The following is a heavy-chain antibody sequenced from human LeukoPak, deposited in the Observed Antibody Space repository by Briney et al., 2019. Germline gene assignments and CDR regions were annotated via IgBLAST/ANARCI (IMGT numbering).Heavy chain of an antibody. J-gene: IGHJ6*02. CDR2: ISSSSSYI. V-gene: IGHV3-21*01. CDR3: ASRTGGWGPTWDV. CDR1: GFTFSSYS. Sequence: GGSLRLSCAASGFTFSSYSMNWVRQAPGKGLEWVSSISSSSSYIYYADSVEGRFTISRDNAKNSLYLQMNSLRAEDTAVYYCASRTGGWGPTWDVWGQGTTVTVSS. D-gene: IGHD6-19*01.